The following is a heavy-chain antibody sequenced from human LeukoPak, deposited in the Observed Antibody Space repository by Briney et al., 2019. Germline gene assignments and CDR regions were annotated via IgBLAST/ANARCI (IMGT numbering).Heavy chain of an antibody. CDR1: GYTFTGYY. V-gene: IGHV1-2*02. Sequence: ASVKVSCKASGYTFTGYYMHWVRQAPGQGLEWMGWINPNSGGTNYAQKLQGRVTMTTDTSTSTAYMELRSLRSDDTAVYYCVRFPDCSGGSCYFHYWGQGTLVTVSS. J-gene: IGHJ4*02. CDR3: VRFPDCSGGSCYFHY. D-gene: IGHD2-15*01. CDR2: INPNSGGT.